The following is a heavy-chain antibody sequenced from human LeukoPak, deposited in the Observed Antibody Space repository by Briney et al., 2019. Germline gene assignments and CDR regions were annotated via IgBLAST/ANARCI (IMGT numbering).Heavy chain of an antibody. CDR3: ARDVSYSGSQSGYFDY. J-gene: IGHJ4*02. CDR2: IYYSGST. D-gene: IGHD1-26*01. Sequence: SETLSLTCTVSGGSISSYYWSWIRQPPGKGLEWIGYIYYSGSTNYNPSLKSRVTISVDTSKNQFSLKLSSVTAADTAVYYCARDVSYSGSQSGYFDYWGQGILVTVSS. V-gene: IGHV4-59*12. CDR1: GGSISSYY.